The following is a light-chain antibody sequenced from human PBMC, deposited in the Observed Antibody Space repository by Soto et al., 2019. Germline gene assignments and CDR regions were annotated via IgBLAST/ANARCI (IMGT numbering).Light chain of an antibody. V-gene: IGKV1-39*01. CDR2: STS. Sequence: DIQMTQSPSSLSASVGDRVTITCRASQTISSYVNWYQQKPGKAPRLLIYSTSTLQRGVPSRFSGSGSGTDFTLIISSLQPEDFATYYCQQSYSAPVTFGQGTRVE. J-gene: IGKJ1*01. CDR3: QQSYSAPVT. CDR1: QTISSY.